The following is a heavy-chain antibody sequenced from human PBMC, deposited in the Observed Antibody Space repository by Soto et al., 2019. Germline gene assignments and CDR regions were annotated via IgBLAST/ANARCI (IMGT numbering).Heavy chain of an antibody. J-gene: IGHJ4*01. V-gene: IGHV1-8*01. Sequence: GASVKVSCKASGYTFTSYDISWVRQATGQGLEWMGWMNPNSGNTDYAQKFQGRVTMTRDTSINTAYMELSSLRSDDTAVYFCARGVPPRDYWGQGSQVTVSS. CDR1: GYTFTSYD. CDR3: ARGVPPRDY. CDR2: MNPNSGNT. D-gene: IGHD3-10*02.